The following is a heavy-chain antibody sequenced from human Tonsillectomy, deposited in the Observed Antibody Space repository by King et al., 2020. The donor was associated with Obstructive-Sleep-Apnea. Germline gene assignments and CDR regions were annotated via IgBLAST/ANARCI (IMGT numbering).Heavy chain of an antibody. V-gene: IGHV4-4*07. J-gene: IGHJ5*02. CDR3: ARDPDSSGYYHNWFDP. CDR1: GGSISSYY. D-gene: IGHD3-22*01. CDR2: IYTSGST. Sequence: QLQESGPGLVKPSETLSLTCTVSGGSISSYYWSWIRQPAGKGLEWIGRIYTSGSTNYNPSLKSRVTMSVDTSKNQFSLKLSSVTAADPAVYYCARDPDSSGYYHNWFDPWGQGTLVTVSS.